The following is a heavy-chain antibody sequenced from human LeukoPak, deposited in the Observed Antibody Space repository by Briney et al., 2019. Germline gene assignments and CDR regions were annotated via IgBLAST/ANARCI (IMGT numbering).Heavy chain of an antibody. J-gene: IGHJ6*02. CDR2: IYPGDSDT. Sequence: GESLKISCKGSGYSFTSYWIGWVRQMPGKGLEWMGIIYPGDSDTRYSPSFQGQVTISADKSISTAYLQWSSLKASDTAMYYCARQGLGYCSSTSCYYSYYGMDVWGQGTTVTVSS. CDR3: ARQGLGYCSSTSCYYSYYGMDV. D-gene: IGHD2-2*01. V-gene: IGHV5-51*01. CDR1: GYSFTSYW.